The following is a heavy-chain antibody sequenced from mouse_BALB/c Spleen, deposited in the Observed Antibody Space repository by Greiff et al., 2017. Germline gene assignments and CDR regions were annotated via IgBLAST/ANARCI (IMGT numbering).Heavy chain of an antibody. CDR3: AREYGKDYYAMDY. D-gene: IGHD2-1*01. CDR2: IWAGGST. V-gene: IGHV2-9*02. CDR1: GFSLTSYG. Sequence: VKLMESGPGLVAPSQSLSITCTVSGFSLTSYGVHWVRQPPGKGLEWLGVIWAGGSTNYNSALMSRLSISKDNSKSQVFLKMNSLQTDDTAMYYCAREYGKDYYAMDYWGQGTSVTVSS. J-gene: IGHJ4*01.